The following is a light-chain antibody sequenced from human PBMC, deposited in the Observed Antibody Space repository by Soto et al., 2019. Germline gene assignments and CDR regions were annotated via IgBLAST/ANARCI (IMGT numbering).Light chain of an antibody. CDR1: QSVLYSSNNKNY. CDR2: WAS. Sequence: DIVMTQSPDSLAVSLGERATINCRSSQSVLYSSNNKNYLAWYQQKPGQPPELLIYWASTRESGVPDRFSGSGSGTDFTLTISSLQAEDVAIYYCQQYYRSPPTFGQGTKLEI. CDR3: QQYYRSPPT. J-gene: IGKJ2*01. V-gene: IGKV4-1*01.